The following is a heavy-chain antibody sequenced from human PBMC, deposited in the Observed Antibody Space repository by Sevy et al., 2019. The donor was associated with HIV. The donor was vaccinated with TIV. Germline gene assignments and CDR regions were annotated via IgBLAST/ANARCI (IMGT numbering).Heavy chain of an antibody. D-gene: IGHD3-10*01. V-gene: IGHV3-20*04. J-gene: IGHJ4*02. CDR3: GRDGGFRGGSALYPN. Sequence: GGSLRLSCAASGFTFDDYGMGWVRQVPGRGLEWISGITWNGDYANYGDSVKGRFTISRDNAKNSLYLQMDSLTAEDTAFYYCGRDGGFRGGSALYPNWGQGTLVTVSS. CDR2: ITWNGDYA. CDR1: GFTFDDYG.